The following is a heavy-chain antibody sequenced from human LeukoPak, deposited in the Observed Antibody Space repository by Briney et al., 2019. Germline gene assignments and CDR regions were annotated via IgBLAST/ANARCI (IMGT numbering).Heavy chain of an antibody. CDR3: ARGYCSGGSCYSYYYYNYMDV. CDR2: IYYIWST. V-gene: IGHV4-39*01. CDR1: GGSISSTRYY. Sequence: PSETLSLTCTVSGGSISSTRYYWGWIRQPPGKGLEWIGSIYYIWSTYYNPSLKSRVTISVDTSKNQFSLKLRSVTAADTAVYYCARGYCSGGSCYSYYYYNYMDVWGKGTTVTVSS. D-gene: IGHD2-15*01. J-gene: IGHJ6*03.